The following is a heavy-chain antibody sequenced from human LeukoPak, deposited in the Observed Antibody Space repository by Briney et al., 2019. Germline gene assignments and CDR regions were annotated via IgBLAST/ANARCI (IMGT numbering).Heavy chain of an antibody. V-gene: IGHV1-2*02. D-gene: IGHD3-9*01. J-gene: IGHJ1*01. CDR3: ARELRYFDWTEGKEYFQH. CDR1: GYTFTGYY. CDR2: INPNSGGT. Sequence: ASVKVSCKASGYTFTGYYMHWVRQAPGQGLEWMGWINPNSGGTNYAQKFQGRVTMTRDTSISTAYMELSRLRSDDTAVYYCARELRYFDWTEGKEYFQHWGQGTLVTVSS.